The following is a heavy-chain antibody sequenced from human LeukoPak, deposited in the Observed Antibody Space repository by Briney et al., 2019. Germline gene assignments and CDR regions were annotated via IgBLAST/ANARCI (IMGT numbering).Heavy chain of an antibody. V-gene: IGHV5-51*01. CDR1: GYSFTTYW. J-gene: IGHJ4*02. D-gene: IGHD6-6*01. CDR2: IYPGESDT. Sequence: GESLKISCKGSGYSFTTYWIGWVRQMPGKSLEWMGIIYPGESDTRYSPSFQGQVTISADKTISTAYLQWSSLKASDTAMYYCARHKIAARPGDYWGQGTLVTVSS. CDR3: ARHKIAARPGDY.